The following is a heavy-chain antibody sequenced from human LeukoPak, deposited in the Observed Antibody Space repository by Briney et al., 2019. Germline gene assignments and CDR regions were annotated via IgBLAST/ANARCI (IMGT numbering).Heavy chain of an antibody. CDR1: GYTFTGYY. Sequence: GASVKVSCKASGYTFTGYYMHWVRQAPGQGLEWMGWINPNSGGTNYAQKFQGRVTMTRDTSISTACMELSRLRSDDTAVYYCARDSMITFGGVLNWFDPWGQGTLVTVSS. CDR3: ARDSMITFGGVLNWFDP. J-gene: IGHJ5*02. CDR2: INPNSGGT. D-gene: IGHD3-16*01. V-gene: IGHV1-2*02.